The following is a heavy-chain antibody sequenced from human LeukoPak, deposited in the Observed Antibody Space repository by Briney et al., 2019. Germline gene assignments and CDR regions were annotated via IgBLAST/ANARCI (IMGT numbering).Heavy chain of an antibody. CDR1: GGSISSYY. J-gene: IGHJ4*02. V-gene: IGHV4-59*08. CDR3: ARHDSSGYFDY. D-gene: IGHD6-25*01. CDR2: IYYSGST. Sequence: PSETLSLTCTVSGGSISSYYWSWIRQPPGKGLEWIGYIYYSGSTYYNPSLKSRVTVSVDTSKNQFSLKLNSVTAADTAVYYCARHDSSGYFDYWGQGTLVTVSS.